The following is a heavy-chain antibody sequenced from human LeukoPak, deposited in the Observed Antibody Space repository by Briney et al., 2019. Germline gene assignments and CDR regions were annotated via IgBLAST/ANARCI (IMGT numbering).Heavy chain of an antibody. J-gene: IGHJ4*02. V-gene: IGHV1-46*01. CDR2: INPNRGST. CDR3: ATGGHVRVYDSSAYYGHY. D-gene: IGHD3-22*01. CDR1: GYTFTGYY. Sequence: GASVKVSCKASGYTFTGYYMHWVRQPPGQGLEWMGIINPNRGSTSYAQKFQGRVTMTRDMSTSTVYMELSSLRSEDTAVYYCATGGHVRVYDSSAYYGHYWGQGTLVTVSS.